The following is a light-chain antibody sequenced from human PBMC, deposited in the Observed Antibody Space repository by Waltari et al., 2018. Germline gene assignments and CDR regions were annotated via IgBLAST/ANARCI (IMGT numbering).Light chain of an antibody. J-gene: IGKJ1*01. CDR3: QQYGNSPAT. CDR2: DAS. Sequence: EVVLTQSPGTLYLSPGERATLSCRASQSVASNYLAWYKHKPGQAPRLLIYDASNRATGIPERVGGSGSGTDFTLTISRLEPEDFAVYACQQYGNSPATFGQGTKVEMK. CDR1: QSVASNY. V-gene: IGKV3-20*01.